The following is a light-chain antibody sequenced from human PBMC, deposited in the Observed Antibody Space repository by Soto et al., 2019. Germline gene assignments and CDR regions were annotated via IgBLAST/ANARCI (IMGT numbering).Light chain of an antibody. CDR1: QSVSSN. CDR3: QQYNNWPPWT. V-gene: IGKV3-15*01. Sequence: EIVMTQSPATLSVSPGERTTFSCRASQSVSSNLAWYQQKPGQAPRLLIYGASTRATGIPARFSGSGSGTEFTHTISSLPSEDFAVYYCQQYNNWPPWTFGQGTKVEIK. CDR2: GAS. J-gene: IGKJ1*01.